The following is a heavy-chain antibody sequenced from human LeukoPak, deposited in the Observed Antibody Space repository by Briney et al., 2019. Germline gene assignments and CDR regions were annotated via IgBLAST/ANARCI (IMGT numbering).Heavy chain of an antibody. CDR2: ISYNGINE. D-gene: IGHD3-10*02. Sequence: GGSLRLSCAASGFSFSDYNMHWVRQAPGKGLEWMAVISYNGINEYYADSVKGRFTISRDSSKSTLLLQMNSLRAEDTAVYYCAELGITMIGGVWGKGTTVTISS. V-gene: IGHV3-30*18. J-gene: IGHJ6*04. CDR3: AELGITMIGGV. CDR1: GFSFSDYN.